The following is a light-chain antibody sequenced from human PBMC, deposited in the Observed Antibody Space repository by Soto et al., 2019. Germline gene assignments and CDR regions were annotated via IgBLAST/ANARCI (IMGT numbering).Light chain of an antibody. CDR2: DAS. V-gene: IGKV3-11*01. CDR1: RSVSSY. J-gene: IGKJ4*01. CDR3: QQRSNWPPLT. Sequence: EIVLTQSPATLSLPPGERATLSCRASRSVSSYLAWYQQKPGQAPRLLIYDASNRATGIPARFSGSGSGTDFTLTISSLEPEDFAVYYCQQRSNWPPLTVGGGTKVEIK.